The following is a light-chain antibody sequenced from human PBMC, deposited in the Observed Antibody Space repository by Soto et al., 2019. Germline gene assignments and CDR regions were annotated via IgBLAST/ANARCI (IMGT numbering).Light chain of an antibody. J-gene: IGLJ1*01. Sequence: QSVLTQPPSVSAAPGQKVTISCSGSSSDIGSNSVSWYQQVPGTAPRLLIYGNDKRPSGIPDRFSGSKSATSATLGITGLQTGDEADYYCGAWDSTLIAEVFGTGTKVTVL. CDR2: GND. V-gene: IGLV1-51*01. CDR1: SSDIGSNS. CDR3: GAWDSTLIAEV.